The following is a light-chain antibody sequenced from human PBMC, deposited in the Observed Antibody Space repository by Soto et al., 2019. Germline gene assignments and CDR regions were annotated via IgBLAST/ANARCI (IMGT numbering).Light chain of an antibody. CDR2: GNS. J-gene: IGLJ7*01. V-gene: IGLV1-40*01. Sequence: QSVLTQPPSVSGAPGQRVTISCTGSSSNIGAGYDVHWYQQLPGTAPKLLIYGNSNRPSGVPDRFSGSKSVTSASLAITGLQAEDEADYYCQSYDSSLSGAVFGGGTQLTVL. CDR1: SSNIGAGYD. CDR3: QSYDSSLSGAV.